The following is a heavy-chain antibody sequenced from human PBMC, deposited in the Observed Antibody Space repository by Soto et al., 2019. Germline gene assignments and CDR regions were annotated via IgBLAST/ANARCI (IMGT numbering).Heavy chain of an antibody. J-gene: IGHJ6*02. Sequence: QVQLVQSGAEVKKPGASVKVSCKASGYTFTSYGISWVRQAPGQGLEWMGWISAYNGNTNYAQKLQGRVTMTIDTSTSTAYMELRSLRSDDTAVYYCASTPYYGSGSYSQYYYYGMDVWGQGTTVTVSS. V-gene: IGHV1-18*01. CDR2: ISAYNGNT. CDR3: ASTPYYGSGSYSQYYYYGMDV. CDR1: GYTFTSYG. D-gene: IGHD3-10*01.